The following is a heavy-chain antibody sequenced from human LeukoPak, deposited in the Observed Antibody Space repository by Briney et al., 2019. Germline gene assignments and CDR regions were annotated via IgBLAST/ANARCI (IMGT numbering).Heavy chain of an antibody. D-gene: IGHD5-12*01. J-gene: IGHJ2*01. CDR1: GGSFSGYY. V-gene: IGHV4-34*01. CDR2: INHSGST. Sequence: SETLSLTCAVYGGSFSGYYWSWIRQPPGKGLEWIGEINHSGSTNYNPSLKSRVTISVDTPKNQFSLKLSSVTAADTAVYYCARGKLRSYWYFDLWGRGTLVTVSS. CDR3: ARGKLRSYWYFDL.